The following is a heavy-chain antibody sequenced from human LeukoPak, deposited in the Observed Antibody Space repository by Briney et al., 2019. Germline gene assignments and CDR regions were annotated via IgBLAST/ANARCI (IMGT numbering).Heavy chain of an antibody. D-gene: IGHD2-2*01. Sequence: GGSLRLSCAASGFTFSSYSMNWVRQAPGKGLEWVSSISSSSRYIYYADSVKGRFTISRDNAKKSPYLQMNSLRAEDTAVYYCATESFYDGDYWGQGTLVTVSS. V-gene: IGHV3-21*01. J-gene: IGHJ4*02. CDR3: ATESFYDGDY. CDR2: ISSSSRYI. CDR1: GFTFSSYS.